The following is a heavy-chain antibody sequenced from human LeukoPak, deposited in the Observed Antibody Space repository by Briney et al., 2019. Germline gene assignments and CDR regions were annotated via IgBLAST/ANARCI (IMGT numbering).Heavy chain of an antibody. CDR2: ISYDGSNK. Sequence: PGGSLRLSCAASGFTFSSYAMHWVRQAPGKGLEWVAVISYDGSNKYYADSVKGRFTISRDNSKNTLYLRMNSLRAEDTAVYYCARDRDGYGDYWGQGTLVTVSS. CDR1: GFTFSSYA. V-gene: IGHV3-30*01. CDR3: ARDRDGYGDY. D-gene: IGHD5-24*01. J-gene: IGHJ4*02.